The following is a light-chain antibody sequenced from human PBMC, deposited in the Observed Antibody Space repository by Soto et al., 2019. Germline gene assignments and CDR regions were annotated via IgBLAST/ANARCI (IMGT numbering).Light chain of an antibody. J-gene: IGKJ1*01. V-gene: IGKV3-20*01. Sequence: EIVMTQSPATLSVSPGERATLSCRASQSVSSNLAWYQQKPGQAPRLLIYGASSRATGIPDRFSGSGSGTDFTLTISSLEPEDFAVYYCQQYGSSLWTFGQGTKVDI. CDR2: GAS. CDR1: QSVSSN. CDR3: QQYGSSLWT.